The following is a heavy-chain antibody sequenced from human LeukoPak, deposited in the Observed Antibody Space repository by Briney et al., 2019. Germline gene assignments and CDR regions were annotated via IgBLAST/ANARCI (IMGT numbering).Heavy chain of an antibody. CDR3: VKDQDGYDLSYGMDV. CDR2: ISYDGSNK. D-gene: IGHD5-12*01. CDR1: GFTFSSYA. V-gene: IGHV3-30-3*01. Sequence: EPGRSLRLSCAASGFTFSSYAMHWVRQAPGKGLEWVAVISYDGSNKYYADSVKGRFTISRDNSKNTLYLQMNSLRAEDTAVYYCVKDQDGYDLSYGMDVWGKGTTVTVSS. J-gene: IGHJ6*04.